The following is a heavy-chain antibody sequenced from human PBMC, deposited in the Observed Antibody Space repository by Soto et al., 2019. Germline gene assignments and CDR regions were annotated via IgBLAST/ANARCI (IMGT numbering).Heavy chain of an antibody. V-gene: IGHV3-15*01. J-gene: IGHJ4*02. Sequence: GGSLRLSCAASGFTFNTAWMTWVRQPPGRGLAWVGRIKSQSDGGTADAAAPVKGRFTISRDDAKNTLYLQLNSLMPEDTAVYYRATTSLPHNWHSFWRRGTLVTVSS. CDR1: GFTFNTAW. CDR2: IKSQSDGGTA. CDR3: ATTSLPHNWHSF. D-gene: IGHD1-7*01.